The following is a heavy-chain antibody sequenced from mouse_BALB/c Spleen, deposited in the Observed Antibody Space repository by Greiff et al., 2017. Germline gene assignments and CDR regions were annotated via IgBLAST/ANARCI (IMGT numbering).Heavy chain of an antibody. CDR1: GFNIKDTY. V-gene: IGHV14-3*02. CDR3: ASDGYYHAMDY. J-gene: IGHJ4*01. D-gene: IGHD2-3*01. CDR2: IDPANGNT. Sequence: VQLQQSGAELVKPGASVKLSCTASGFNIKDTYMHWVKQRPEQGLEWIGRIDPANGNTKYDPKFQGKATITADTSSNTAYLQLSSLTSEDTAVYYCASDGYYHAMDYWGQGTSVTVSS.